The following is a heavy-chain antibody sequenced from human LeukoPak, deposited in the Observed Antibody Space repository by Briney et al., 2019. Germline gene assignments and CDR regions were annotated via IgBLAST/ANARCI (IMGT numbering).Heavy chain of an antibody. D-gene: IGHD3-22*01. V-gene: IGHV3-21*01. CDR3: ARELMGLTMIVVVNAIDY. CDR1: GLTFSSYS. J-gene: IGHJ4*02. Sequence: GGSLRLSCAASGLTFSSYSMNWVRQAPGKGLEWVSSMSSNSSYMYYADSVKGRFTISRDNAKNSLFLQMNCLRAEDTAVYCCARELMGLTMIVVVNAIDYWGQGTLVTVTS. CDR2: MSSNSSYM.